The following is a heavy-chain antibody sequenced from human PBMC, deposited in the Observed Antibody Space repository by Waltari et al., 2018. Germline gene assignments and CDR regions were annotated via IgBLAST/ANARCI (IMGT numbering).Heavy chain of an antibody. CDR2: ISNDGKIE. D-gene: IGHD4-4*01. Sequence: QVQLVESGGGVVQPGRSLRLSCAASGFTLSDYAMHWVRQAPGKGLEWLANISNDGKIEHYADSAKGRFTISRDNAKNMLYLQLNSLRPQDTAVYYCTRFPDDYSNSFDYWGQGTLI. V-gene: IGHV3-30*03. CDR1: GFTLSDYA. J-gene: IGHJ4*02. CDR3: TRFPDDYSNSFDY.